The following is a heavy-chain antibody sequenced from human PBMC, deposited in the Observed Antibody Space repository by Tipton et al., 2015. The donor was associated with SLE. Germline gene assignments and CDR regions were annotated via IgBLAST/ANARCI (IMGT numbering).Heavy chain of an antibody. CDR3: ARDPPSLSASRLDL. D-gene: IGHD3-3*01. Sequence: SLRLSCAASGFTFSSYWMSWVRQAPGKGLEWVANIKQDGSEKYYVDSVKGRFTISRDNAKNSLYLQMDSLRPGDTAVYFCARDPPSLSASRLDLWGQGTLVTVSS. V-gene: IGHV3-7*01. J-gene: IGHJ4*02. CDR2: IKQDGSEK. CDR1: GFTFSSYW.